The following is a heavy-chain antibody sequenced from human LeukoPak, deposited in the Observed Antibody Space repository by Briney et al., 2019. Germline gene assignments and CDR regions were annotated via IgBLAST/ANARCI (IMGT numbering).Heavy chain of an antibody. J-gene: IGHJ6*02. Sequence: SVKVSCKACGFTFTSSATQWVRQARGQRLEWIGWIVVGSGNTNYAQKFQERVTITRDMSTSTAYMELSSLRSEDTAVYYCAAGAYNWNDWDYYYGMDVWGQGTTVTVYS. V-gene: IGHV1-58*02. CDR1: GFTFTSSA. CDR3: AAGAYNWNDWDYYYGMDV. CDR2: IVVGSGNT. D-gene: IGHD1-20*01.